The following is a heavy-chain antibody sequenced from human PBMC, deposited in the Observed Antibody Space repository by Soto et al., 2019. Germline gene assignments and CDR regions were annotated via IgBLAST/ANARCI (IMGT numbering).Heavy chain of an antibody. CDR3: AGDKTGTTSDFDS. Sequence: ASVKVSCKASGYTFTSYYIHWVRQAPGQGLEWMGIINSGGGSTSYAQKFQGRVTMTRDTSTSTVYMELSSLRSEDTAVYYCAGDKTGTTSDFDSWGQGTMVTVSS. CDR2: INSGGGST. V-gene: IGHV1-46*03. CDR1: GYTFTSYY. D-gene: IGHD1-1*01. J-gene: IGHJ3*02.